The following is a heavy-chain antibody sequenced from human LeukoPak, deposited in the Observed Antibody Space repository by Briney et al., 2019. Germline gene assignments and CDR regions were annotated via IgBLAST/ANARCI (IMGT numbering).Heavy chain of an antibody. Sequence: GGSLRLSCAASGFTFSSYSMNWVRQAPGKGLEWVSSISSSSSYIYYADSVKGRSTISRDNAKNSLYLQMNSLRAEDTVVYYCARASGYGSFDYWGQGTLVTVSS. CDR3: ARASGYGSFDY. CDR2: ISSSSSYI. D-gene: IGHD5-12*01. CDR1: GFTFSSYS. J-gene: IGHJ4*02. V-gene: IGHV3-21*01.